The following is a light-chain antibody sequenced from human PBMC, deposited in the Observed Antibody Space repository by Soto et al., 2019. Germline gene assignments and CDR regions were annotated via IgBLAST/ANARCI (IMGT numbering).Light chain of an antibody. CDR1: QSVSNNY. J-gene: IGKJ1*01. CDR3: QQYGSSGT. V-gene: IGKV3-20*01. CDR2: GAY. Sequence: EIVLTQSPGTLSLSPGERATLSCRASQSVSNNYLAWYQQKPGQAPRLLIYGAYNRATGIPDRFSRSGSGTDFTLTISRLEPEDFAVYYCQQYGSSGTFGQGTKVEIK.